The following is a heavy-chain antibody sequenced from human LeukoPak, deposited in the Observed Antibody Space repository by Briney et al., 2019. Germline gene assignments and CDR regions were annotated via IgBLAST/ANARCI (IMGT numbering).Heavy chain of an antibody. CDR3: ARDLGCGGDCYSGDV. CDR2: INPNSGGT. CDR1: GYTFTGYY. J-gene: IGHJ4*02. Sequence: ASVKVSCEASGYTFTGYYMHWVRQAPGQGLEWMGRINPNSGGTNYAQKFQGRVTKTRDTSISTAYMELSRLRSDDTAVYYCARDLGCGGDCYSGDVWGQGTLVTVSS. D-gene: IGHD2-21*02. V-gene: IGHV1-2*06.